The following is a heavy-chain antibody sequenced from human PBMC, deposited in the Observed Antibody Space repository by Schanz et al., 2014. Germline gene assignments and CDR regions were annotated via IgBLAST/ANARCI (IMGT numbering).Heavy chain of an antibody. CDR1: GFTFSSYS. D-gene: IGHD3-10*02. V-gene: IGHV3-30*04. J-gene: IGHJ5*02. Sequence: QVQLVESGGAVVQPGRSQRLSCAVSGFTFSSYSMHWVRQAPGKGLEWVALISYDGTIKVHADSVKGRFIISRDNSNNTLFLQINSLRTDDTALYYCAKGKYERLKNVRDVRDWDAWGQGTLVTVSS. CDR3: AKGKYERLKNVRDVRDWDA. CDR2: ISYDGTIK.